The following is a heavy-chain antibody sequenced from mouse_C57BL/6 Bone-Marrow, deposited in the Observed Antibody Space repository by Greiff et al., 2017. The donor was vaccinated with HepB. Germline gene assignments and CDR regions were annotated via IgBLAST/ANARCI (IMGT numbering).Heavy chain of an antibody. CDR3: ARGGYYWYFDV. D-gene: IGHD2-2*01. CDR1: GYTFTSYW. J-gene: IGHJ1*03. CDR2: IDPSDSYT. V-gene: IGHV1-69*01. Sequence: QVQLQQSGAELVMPGASVKLSCKASGYTFTSYWMHWVKQRPGQGLEWIGEIDPSDSYTNYNQKFKGKSTLTVDKSSSTAYMQLSSLTSEDSAVYYCARGGYYWYFDVWGTGTTVTVSS.